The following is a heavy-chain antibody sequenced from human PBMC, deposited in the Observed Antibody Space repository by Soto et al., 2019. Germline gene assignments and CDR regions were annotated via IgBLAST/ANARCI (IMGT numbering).Heavy chain of an antibody. CDR3: ARRRDDSSGYNLAY. Sequence: GESLTLSCEGSGCNFNNYWIGWVRQMPGKGLEWMGIIYPGDSGTRYSPSFQGQVTISADKFISTAYLQWRSLKASDTAMYYCARRRDDSSGYNLAYWGQGTLVTVSS. V-gene: IGHV5-51*01. J-gene: IGHJ4*02. D-gene: IGHD3-22*01. CDR2: IYPGDSGT. CDR1: GCNFNNYW.